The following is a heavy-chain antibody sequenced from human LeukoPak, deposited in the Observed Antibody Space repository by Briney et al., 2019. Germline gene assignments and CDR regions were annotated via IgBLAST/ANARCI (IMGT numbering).Heavy chain of an antibody. D-gene: IGHD4-17*01. CDR2: MNPSGGST. V-gene: IGHV1-46*01. CDR1: GYTFTSFH. J-gene: IGHJ4*02. CDR3: ARGGVNTVSAPPY. Sequence: ASVKVSCKASGYTFTSFHMHWVRQAPGQGLEWMGIMNPSGGSTTYAQKFQGRVTMTRDTSTSTVYMELSSLRSEDTAVYYCARGGVNTVSAPPYWGQGTLVTVSS.